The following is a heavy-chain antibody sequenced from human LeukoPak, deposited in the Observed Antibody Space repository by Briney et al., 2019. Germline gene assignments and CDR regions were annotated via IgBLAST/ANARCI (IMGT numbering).Heavy chain of an antibody. D-gene: IGHD2-2*01. V-gene: IGHV3-43D*03. CDR1: GFTFDDYA. CDR3: AKVSSPAASPSYYYGMDV. Sequence: PGGSLRLSRAASGFTFDDYAMHWVRQAPGKGLEWVSLVSWDGGSTYYADSVKGRFTISRDNSKTSLYLQMNSLRAEDTALYYCAKVSSPAASPSYYYGMDVWGQGTTVTVSS. J-gene: IGHJ6*02. CDR2: VSWDGGST.